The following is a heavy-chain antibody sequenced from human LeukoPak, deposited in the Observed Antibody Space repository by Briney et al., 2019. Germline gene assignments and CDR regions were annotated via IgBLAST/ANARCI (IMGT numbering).Heavy chain of an antibody. CDR3: ARVVGCGGDCYSGISDY. D-gene: IGHD2-21*02. Sequence: ASVKVSCKASGYTLTGYYMHWVRQAPGQGLEWMGWINTNTGNPTYAQGFTGRFVFSLDTSVSTAYLQISSLKAEDTAVYYCARVVGCGGDCYSGISDYWGQGTLVTVSS. CDR1: GYTLTGYY. CDR2: INTNTGNP. J-gene: IGHJ4*02. V-gene: IGHV7-4-1*02.